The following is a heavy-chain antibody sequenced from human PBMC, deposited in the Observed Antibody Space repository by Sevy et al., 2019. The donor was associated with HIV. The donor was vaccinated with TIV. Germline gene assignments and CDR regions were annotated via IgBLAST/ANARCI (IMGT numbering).Heavy chain of an antibody. CDR3: ARDGGNYFDY. V-gene: IGHV3-21*01. J-gene: IGHJ4*02. CDR2: ISSYSYI. D-gene: IGHD3-16*01. Sequence: GGSLRLSCEASGFTFTSYSMNWVRQAPGKGLEWVSSISSYSYISYADSVKGRFTVSRDNAKNSLDLQMGSLRAEDMAVYYCARDGGNYFDYWGQGTLVTVSS. CDR1: GFTFTSYS.